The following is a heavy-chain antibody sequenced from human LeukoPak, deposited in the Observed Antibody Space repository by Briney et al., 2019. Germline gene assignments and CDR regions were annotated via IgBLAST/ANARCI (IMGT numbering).Heavy chain of an antibody. Sequence: GRSLRLSCAASGFTFDDYAMHWVRQAPGKGLEWVSGISWNSGSIGYADSVKGRFTISRDNAKNSLYPQMNSLRAEDTALYYCAKDSSNYVWGSYRYYGLDYWGQGTLVTVSS. V-gene: IGHV3-9*01. CDR1: GFTFDDYA. D-gene: IGHD3-16*02. CDR2: ISWNSGSI. J-gene: IGHJ4*02. CDR3: AKDSSNYVWGSYRYYGLDY.